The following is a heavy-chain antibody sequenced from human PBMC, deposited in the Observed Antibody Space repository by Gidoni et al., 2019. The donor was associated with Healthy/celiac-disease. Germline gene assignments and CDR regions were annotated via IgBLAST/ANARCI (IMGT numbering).Heavy chain of an antibody. CDR3: ARERITIFGVVIRGWFDP. D-gene: IGHD3-3*01. CDR2: IYHSGST. J-gene: IGHJ5*02. V-gene: IGHV4-4*02. CDR1: GGSISSSNW. Sequence: QVQPQESGPGLVKPSGTLSLTCAVSGGSISSSNWWSWVRQPPGKGLEWIGEIYHSGSTNYNPSLKSRVTISVDKSKNQFSLKLSSVTAADTAVYYCARERITIFGVVIRGWFDPWGQGTLVTVSS.